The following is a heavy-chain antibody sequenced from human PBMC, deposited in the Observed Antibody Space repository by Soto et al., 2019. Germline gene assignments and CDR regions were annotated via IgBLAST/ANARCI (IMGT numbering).Heavy chain of an antibody. V-gene: IGHV4-59*02. CDR3: ARAAFGSGSYYAPYYYYAMDV. J-gene: IGHJ6*02. D-gene: IGHD3-10*01. Sequence: SETLSHICTVSVSSVSSYYWSLLQEASGKGLEWLGYILYTRYTNYNPPLKSRVTMSVDTSKNQVSVKLSAVTAADTAVYFCARAAFGSGSYYAPYYYYAMDVWGHGTTVTVSS. CDR1: VSSVSSYY. CDR2: ILYTRYT.